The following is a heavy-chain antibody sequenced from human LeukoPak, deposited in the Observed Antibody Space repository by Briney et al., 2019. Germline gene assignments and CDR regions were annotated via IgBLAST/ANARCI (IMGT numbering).Heavy chain of an antibody. CDR1: GFTFSSYS. Sequence: GGSLRLSCAASGFTFSSYSMNWVRQAPGKGLEWVSVIYNGGSTYYADSVKGRFTISRDNSKNTLYLQMNSLRAEDTAVYYCARNNWNYAFDYWGQGTLVTVSS. CDR3: ARNNWNYAFDY. V-gene: IGHV3-53*01. D-gene: IGHD1-7*01. CDR2: IYNGGST. J-gene: IGHJ4*02.